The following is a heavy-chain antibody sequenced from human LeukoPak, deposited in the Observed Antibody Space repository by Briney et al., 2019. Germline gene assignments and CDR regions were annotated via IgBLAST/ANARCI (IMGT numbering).Heavy chain of an antibody. CDR3: ARGVVRGGKIYSARKSTNAFDY. J-gene: IGHJ4*02. CDR1: GGSFSGYY. CDR2: INHSGST. V-gene: IGHV4-34*01. Sequence: SETLSLTCAVYGGSFSGYYWSWIRQPPGKGLEWIGEINHSGSTNYNPSLKSRVTISVDTSKNQFSLKLSSVTAADTAVYYCARGVVRGGKIYSARKSTNAFDYWGQGTLVTVSS. D-gene: IGHD3-10*01.